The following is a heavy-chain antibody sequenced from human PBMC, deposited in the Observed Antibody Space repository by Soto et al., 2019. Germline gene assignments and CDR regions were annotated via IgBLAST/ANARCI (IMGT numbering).Heavy chain of an antibody. CDR2: IKQDGSER. CDR1: GFTLSTYW. Sequence: PGGSLRLSCAASGFTLSTYWMSWVRQAPGKGLEWVASIKQDGSERYYADSVKGRFTISRDNARNSLSLQMNSLRAEDTAVYYCASWTYSSGWYLDYWGQGTLVTVSS. V-gene: IGHV3-7*03. CDR3: ASWTYSSGWYLDY. J-gene: IGHJ4*02. D-gene: IGHD6-19*01.